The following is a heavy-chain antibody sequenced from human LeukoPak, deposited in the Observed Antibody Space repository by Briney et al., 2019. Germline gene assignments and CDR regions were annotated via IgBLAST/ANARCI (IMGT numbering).Heavy chain of an antibody. D-gene: IGHD3-22*01. CDR3: AKAPGSSGYFKDAFDI. J-gene: IGHJ3*02. CDR2: ISGSGGST. V-gene: IGHV3-23*01. Sequence: LSGGSLRLSCAASGFTFSSYAMSWVRQAPGKGLEWVSAISGSGGSTYYADSVKGRFTISRDNSRNTLYLQMNSLRAEDTAVYYCAKAPGSSGYFKDAFDIWGQGTMVTVSS. CDR1: GFTFSSYA.